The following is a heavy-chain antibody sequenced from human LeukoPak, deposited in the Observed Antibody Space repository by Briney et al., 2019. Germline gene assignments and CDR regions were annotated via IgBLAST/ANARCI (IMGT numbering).Heavy chain of an antibody. CDR1: GFTFSSYG. Sequence: GGSLRLSCGASGFTFSSYGVNWVRQAPGKGLEWVSYIGSSGSPMYYADSVKGRFTISRDNAKNSLSLQMNSLRAEDTAVYYCARNFYGYSYGPVDYWGQGTLVTVSS. J-gene: IGHJ4*02. CDR3: ARNFYGYSYGPVDY. D-gene: IGHD5-18*01. CDR2: IGSSGSPM. V-gene: IGHV3-48*04.